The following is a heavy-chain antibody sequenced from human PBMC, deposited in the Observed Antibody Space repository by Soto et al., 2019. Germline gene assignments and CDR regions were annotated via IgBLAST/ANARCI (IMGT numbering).Heavy chain of an antibody. CDR3: ARERFCCCWAYQYNLFYP. V-gene: IGHV1-3*01. Sequence: GASVKVSCKASGYTFTSYAMHWVRQAPGQRLEWMGWINAGNGNTKYSQKFQGRVTITRDTSASTAYMELSSLRSEDTAVYYCARERFCCCWAYQYNLFYPCGQGSLVP. J-gene: IGHJ5*02. D-gene: IGHD2-2*01. CDR2: INAGNGNT. CDR1: GYTFTSYA.